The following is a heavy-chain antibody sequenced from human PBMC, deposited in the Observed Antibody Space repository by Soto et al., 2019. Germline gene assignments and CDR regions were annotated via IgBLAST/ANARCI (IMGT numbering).Heavy chain of an antibody. V-gene: IGHV1-69*02. CDR2: IVPMLGIT. CDR3: XXXXXXXXXXXXXX. J-gene: IGHJ4*02. Sequence: QVPLVQSGAEVKRPGSSVKVSCEASGGTSTIYTITWVRQAPGQGLAWMGRIVPMLGITNYGRNFQGRVTFTADTSTGTAYMELSSLSFDXXXXXXXXXXXXXXXXXXXXXWGQGTQVTVSS. CDR1: GGTSTIYT.